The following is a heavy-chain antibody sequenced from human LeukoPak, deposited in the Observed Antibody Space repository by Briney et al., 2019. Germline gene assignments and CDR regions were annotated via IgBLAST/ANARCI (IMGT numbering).Heavy chain of an antibody. CDR3: ARVRRCSSTSCYIGGYYYYYYMDV. J-gene: IGHJ6*03. D-gene: IGHD2-2*02. V-gene: IGHV3-7*01. CDR1: GFTFSSYW. Sequence: GGSLRLSCAASGFTFSSYWMSWVRQAPGKGLEWVANIKQGGSEKYYVDSVKGRFTISRDNAKNSLYLQMNSLRAEDTAVYYCARVRRCSSTSCYIGGYYYYYYMDVWGKGTTVTVSS. CDR2: IKQGGSEK.